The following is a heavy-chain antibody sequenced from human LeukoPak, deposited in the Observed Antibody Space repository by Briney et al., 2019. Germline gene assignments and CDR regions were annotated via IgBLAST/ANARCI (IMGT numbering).Heavy chain of an antibody. V-gene: IGHV3-30*18. Sequence: PGRSLRLSCAASGFTFSTYGMHWVRQAQGKGLEWVAVISYDGSNQHYTDSVKGRFTISRDNSKNTLYLQMNSLRAEDTAVYYCAKTRPLDSSSWSHGDYWGQGTLVTVSS. CDR1: GFTFSTYG. J-gene: IGHJ4*02. D-gene: IGHD6-13*01. CDR2: ISYDGSNQ. CDR3: AKTRPLDSSSWSHGDY.